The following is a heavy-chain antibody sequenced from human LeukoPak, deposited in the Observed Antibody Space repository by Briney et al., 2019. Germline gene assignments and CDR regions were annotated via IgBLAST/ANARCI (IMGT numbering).Heavy chain of an antibody. D-gene: IGHD6-6*01. Sequence: GGSLRLSCAASGFTFSSYSMNWVRQAPGKGLEWVSSISSSSSYIYYADSVKGRFTISRDNAKNSLYLQMNSLRAEDTAVYYCASSIAARRALDYWGQGTLVTVPS. CDR1: GFTFSSYS. V-gene: IGHV3-21*01. CDR2: ISSSSSYI. CDR3: ASSIAARRALDY. J-gene: IGHJ4*02.